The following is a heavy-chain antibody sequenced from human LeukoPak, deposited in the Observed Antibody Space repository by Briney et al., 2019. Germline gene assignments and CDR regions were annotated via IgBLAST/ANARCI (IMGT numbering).Heavy chain of an antibody. Sequence: GGSLRLSCAASGFTFSNAWMSWVRQAPGKGLEWVSSINVSPAYISYADSVKGRFTISRDNAKNSLYLHVNSLRAEDTAVYFCARDLNWGAGALDIWGQGTMVTVSS. J-gene: IGHJ3*02. CDR1: GFTFSNAW. V-gene: IGHV3-21*01. CDR3: ARDLNWGAGALDI. D-gene: IGHD7-27*01. CDR2: INVSPAYI.